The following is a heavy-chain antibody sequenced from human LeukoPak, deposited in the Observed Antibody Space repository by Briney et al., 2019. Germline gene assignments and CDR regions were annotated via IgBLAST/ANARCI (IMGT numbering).Heavy chain of an antibody. CDR2: ISSGSSYI. CDR1: GFTFSTYR. CDR3: VRDRGDCAYDY. Sequence: GGSLRLSCAASGFTFSTYRMNWVRQAPGKGLEWDSSISSGSSYIYYADSLKGRFTISRDNAKNSLYLQMNTLRAEDTAVYYCVRDRGDCAYDYWGQGTLVSVSS. V-gene: IGHV3-21*01. J-gene: IGHJ4*02. D-gene: IGHD2-21*02.